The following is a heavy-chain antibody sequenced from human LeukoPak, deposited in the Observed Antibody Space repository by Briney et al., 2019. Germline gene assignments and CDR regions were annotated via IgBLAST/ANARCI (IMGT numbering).Heavy chain of an antibody. CDR1: VFTVSTYY. CDR3: ARGLGYCTSTTCLLPFDY. V-gene: IGHV3-53*01. Sequence: GGPLRLSCAASVFTVSTYYMTWARGAPGKGLECVSVIYSGGSTYYADSVKGRFTVSRDNSKNTLYLQMNSLRVEDTAMYYCARGLGYCTSTTCLLPFDYWGQGTLVTVSS. CDR2: IYSGGST. J-gene: IGHJ4*02. D-gene: IGHD2-2*01.